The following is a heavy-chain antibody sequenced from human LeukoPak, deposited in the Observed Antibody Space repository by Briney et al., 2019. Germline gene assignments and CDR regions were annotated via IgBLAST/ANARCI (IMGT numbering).Heavy chain of an antibody. CDR1: GGSFSAFY. Sequence: SETLSLTCAVYGGSFSAFYWSWVRRPPGKKLEWIGEINHSGSTNQNPSLKSRVTISVDTSKNQFSLKLSSVTAADTAVYYCARDSRFGEGEIDYWGQGTLVTVST. J-gene: IGHJ4*02. CDR3: ARDSRFGEGEIDY. CDR2: INHSGST. V-gene: IGHV4-34*01. D-gene: IGHD3-10*01.